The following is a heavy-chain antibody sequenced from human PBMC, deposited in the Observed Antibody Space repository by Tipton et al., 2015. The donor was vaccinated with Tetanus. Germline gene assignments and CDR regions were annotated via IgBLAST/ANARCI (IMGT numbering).Heavy chain of an antibody. CDR3: AREITIFGVATTGGY. CDR2: MNPNRGNT. Sequence: QLVQSGAEVKKPGASVKVSCKASGYTFTSYDINWVRQATGQGLEWMGWMNPNRGNTGCAQKFQGRVTMTRNTSISTAYMGLSSLRSEDTAVYYCAREITIFGVATTGGYWGQGTLVTVSS. J-gene: IGHJ4*02. D-gene: IGHD3-3*01. CDR1: GYTFTSYD. V-gene: IGHV1-8*01.